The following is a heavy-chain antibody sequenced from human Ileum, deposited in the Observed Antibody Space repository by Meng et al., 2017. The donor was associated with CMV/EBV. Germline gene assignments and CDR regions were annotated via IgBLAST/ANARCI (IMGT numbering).Heavy chain of an antibody. CDR1: GFSLSTSGVG. Sequence: TFSGFSLSTSGVGVGWVRQPPGKALEWLALIYWDDDKRYSPSLKSRLTITKDTSKNQVVLTMTNMDPEDTATYYCAHLIVGTIRFDYWGQGTLVTVSS. CDR2: IYWDDDK. CDR3: AHLIVGTIRFDY. D-gene: IGHD5-12*01. J-gene: IGHJ4*02. V-gene: IGHV2-5*02.